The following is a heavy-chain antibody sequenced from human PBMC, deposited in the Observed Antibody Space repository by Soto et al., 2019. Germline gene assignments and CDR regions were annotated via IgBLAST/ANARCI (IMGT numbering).Heavy chain of an antibody. V-gene: IGHV4-34*01. CDR2: INHSGST. J-gene: IGHJ4*02. D-gene: IGHD5-18*01. CDR3: ASHYSYGSFDY. Sequence: QVQLQQWGAGLLKPSETLSLTCAVYGGSFSGYYWSWIRQPPGKGLEWIGEINHSGSTNYNPSLKSRVTISVDTSKNQFSLKLSSVTAADTAVYYCASHYSYGSFDYWGQGTLVTVSS. CDR1: GGSFSGYY.